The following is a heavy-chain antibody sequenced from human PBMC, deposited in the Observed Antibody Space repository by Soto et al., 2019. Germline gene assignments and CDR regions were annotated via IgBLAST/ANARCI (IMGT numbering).Heavy chain of an antibody. D-gene: IGHD2-15*01. CDR2: IGTAGDT. J-gene: IGHJ4*02. Sequence: PGGSLRLSCEASGFTFSGFDMHWVRQPTGKGLEWVSTIGTAGDTYYAVSVKGRFTISRDNAKNSLSLQMNSLRAGDTAVYFCARAKEVGAPFFDSWGQGTQVTVS. CDR1: GFTFSGFD. CDR3: ARAKEVGAPFFDS. V-gene: IGHV3-13*01.